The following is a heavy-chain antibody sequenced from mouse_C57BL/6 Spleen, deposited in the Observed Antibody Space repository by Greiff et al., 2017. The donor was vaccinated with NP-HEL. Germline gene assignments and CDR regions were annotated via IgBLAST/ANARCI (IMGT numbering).Heavy chain of an antibody. D-gene: IGHD4-1*01. CDR2: IYPGSGST. J-gene: IGHJ4*01. Sequence: QVQLQQPGAELVKPGASVKMSCKASGYTFTSYWITWVKQRPGQGLEWIGDIYPGSGSTNYNEKFKSKATLTVDTSSSPAYMQLSSLTSEDAAVYYCARGGLGYAMDYWGQGTSVTVSS. V-gene: IGHV1-55*01. CDR3: ARGGLGYAMDY. CDR1: GYTFTSYW.